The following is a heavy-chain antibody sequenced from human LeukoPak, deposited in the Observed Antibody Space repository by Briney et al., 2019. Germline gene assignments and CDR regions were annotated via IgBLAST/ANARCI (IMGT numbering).Heavy chain of an antibody. CDR3: ARPGRGYSGDEGY. CDR1: GFTFSTYS. CDR2: ITGSSSFI. D-gene: IGHD5-12*01. J-gene: IGHJ4*02. Sequence: GGSLRLSCAASGFTFSTYSMNWVRQAPGKGLEWVSSITGSSSFIYYADSVKGRFTISRDNAKNSLYLQMNSLRAEDTAVYYCARPGRGYSGDEGYWGQGTLVTVSS. V-gene: IGHV3-21*01.